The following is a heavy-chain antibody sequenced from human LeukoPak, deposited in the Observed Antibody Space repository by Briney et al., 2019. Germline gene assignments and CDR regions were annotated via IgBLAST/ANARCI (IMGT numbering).Heavy chain of an antibody. CDR1: GFTFSSYA. D-gene: IGHD3-22*01. V-gene: IGHV3-23*01. CDR2: ISGSGGST. J-gene: IGHJ4*02. Sequence: GGSLRLSCAASGFTFSSYAMSWVRQAPGKGLEWVSAISGSGGSTYCADSVKGRFTISRDNSKNTLYLQMNSLRAEDTAVYYCAKQYDSSGYYYPIDYWGQGTLVTVSS. CDR3: AKQYDSSGYYYPIDY.